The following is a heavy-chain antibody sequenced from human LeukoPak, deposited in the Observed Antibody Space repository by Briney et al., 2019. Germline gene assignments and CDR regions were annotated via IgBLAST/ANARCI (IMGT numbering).Heavy chain of an antibody. CDR3: ARESSTDGDYEDY. D-gene: IGHD4-17*01. CDR1: GFTFSSYW. J-gene: IGHJ4*02. V-gene: IGHV3-7*05. Sequence: PGGSLRLSCAASGFTFSSYWMSWVRQAPGKGLEWVANIKQDGSEKYYVDSVKGRFTISRDNAKNSLYLQMNSLRAEDTAVYYCARESSTDGDYEDYWGQGTLVTVSS. CDR2: IKQDGSEK.